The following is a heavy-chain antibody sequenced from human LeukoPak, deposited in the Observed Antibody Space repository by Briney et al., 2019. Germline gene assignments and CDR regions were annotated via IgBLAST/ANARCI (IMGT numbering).Heavy chain of an antibody. CDR3: VRGGLQHAMDV. D-gene: IGHD4-11*01. CDR2: VNNDGSTT. V-gene: IGHV3-74*01. Sequence: SGGSLRLSCAASGFTFSSYWIHWVRQAPGKGLMWVSRVNNDGSTTTYADSVKGRFTIPRDNAKNTLYLQMNSLRAEDTAVYYCVRGGLQHAMDVWGQGTTVTVSS. CDR1: GFTFSSYW. J-gene: IGHJ6*02.